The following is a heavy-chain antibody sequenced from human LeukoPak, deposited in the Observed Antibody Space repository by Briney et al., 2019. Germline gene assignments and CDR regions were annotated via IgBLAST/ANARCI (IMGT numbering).Heavy chain of an antibody. D-gene: IGHD6-13*01. Sequence: GRSLRLSCAASGFTFSSYGMHWVRQAPGKGLEWVAVIWYDGSNKYYADSVKGRFTISRDNSKNTLYLQMNSLRAEDTAVYYCARASLPGIAAAGTFDYWGQGTLVTVSS. CDR1: GFTFSSYG. V-gene: IGHV3-33*01. J-gene: IGHJ4*02. CDR2: IWYDGSNK. CDR3: ARASLPGIAAAGTFDY.